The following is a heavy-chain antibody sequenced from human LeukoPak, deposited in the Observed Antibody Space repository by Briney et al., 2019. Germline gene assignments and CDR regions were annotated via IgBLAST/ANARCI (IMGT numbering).Heavy chain of an antibody. CDR3: ASGDYLYWYFDL. Sequence: GGSLRLSCAVSGFTFSSYAMSWVRQAPGKGLEWVSAISGSGGSTYYADSVKGRFTISRDNSKNTLYLQMNSLRAEDTAVYYCASGDYLYWYFDLWGRGTLVTVSS. J-gene: IGHJ2*01. V-gene: IGHV3-23*01. D-gene: IGHD4-17*01. CDR2: ISGSGGST. CDR1: GFTFSSYA.